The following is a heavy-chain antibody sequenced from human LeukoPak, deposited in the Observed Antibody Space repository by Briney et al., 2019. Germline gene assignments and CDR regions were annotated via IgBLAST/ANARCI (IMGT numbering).Heavy chain of an antibody. Sequence: GGSLRLSCVVSGFTLSESWMSWVRQAPGKGLGWVASLNLDGSDKYYVDSVKGRFTISRDNAKNSLYLQMDSLRVEDTAVYYCAKGKRYPDYWGQGTLVTVSS. J-gene: IGHJ4*02. CDR1: GFTLSESW. CDR3: AKGKRYPDY. V-gene: IGHV3-7*03. D-gene: IGHD1-1*01. CDR2: LNLDGSDK.